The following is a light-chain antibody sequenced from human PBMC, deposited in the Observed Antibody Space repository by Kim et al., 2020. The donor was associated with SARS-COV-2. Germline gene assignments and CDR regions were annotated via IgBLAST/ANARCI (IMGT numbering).Light chain of an antibody. CDR3: QQSYSIPLT. CDR1: QSISNY. Sequence: ASVGDRVTITCRASQSISNYLNWYQQKPGKAPNVLIYDASSLQGGVPSRFSGSGSGTDFTLTISSLQPEDFATYYCQQSYSIPLTFGGGTKVDIK. CDR2: DAS. J-gene: IGKJ4*01. V-gene: IGKV1-39*01.